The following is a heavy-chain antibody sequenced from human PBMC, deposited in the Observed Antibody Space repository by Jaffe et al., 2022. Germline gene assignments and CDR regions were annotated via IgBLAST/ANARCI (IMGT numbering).Heavy chain of an antibody. J-gene: IGHJ6*03. Sequence: QVQLQESGPGLVKPSETLSLTCAVSGYSISSGYYWGWIRQPPGKGLEWIGSIYHSGSTYYNPSLKSRVTISVDTSKNQFSLKLSSVTAADTAVYYCARTARYYYYYMDVWGKGTTVTVSS. V-gene: IGHV4-38-2*01. CDR1: GYSISSGYY. CDR2: IYHSGST. CDR3: ARTARYYYYYMDV.